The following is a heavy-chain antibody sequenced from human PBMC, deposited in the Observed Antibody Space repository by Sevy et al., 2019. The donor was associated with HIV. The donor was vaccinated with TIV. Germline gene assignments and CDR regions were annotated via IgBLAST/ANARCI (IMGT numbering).Heavy chain of an antibody. CDR1: GFTFTDHA. J-gene: IGHJ3*02. Sequence: GGSLRLSCAASGFTFTDHAMNWVRQAPGKGLEWVSCISGSGGSTFYADSVKGRFTISRDNSKNTLYLQMNSLRAEDTAVYYCAKDYYAGSGYYPQGAFDIWGQGTMVTVSS. D-gene: IGHD3-22*01. CDR2: ISGSGGST. V-gene: IGHV3-23*01. CDR3: AKDYYAGSGYYPQGAFDI.